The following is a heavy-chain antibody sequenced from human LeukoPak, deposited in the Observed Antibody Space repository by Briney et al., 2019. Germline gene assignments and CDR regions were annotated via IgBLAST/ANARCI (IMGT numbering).Heavy chain of an antibody. J-gene: IGHJ4*02. D-gene: IGHD4-17*01. CDR3: ARERETTVTRWPFDY. V-gene: IGHV3-21*01. CDR1: GFTFSTYA. Sequence: PGGSLRLSCEASGFTFSTYAMSWVRQAPGKGLEWVSTISNSNGNTYYADSVKGRFTISRDNAKNSLYLQMNSLRAEDTAVYYCARERETTVTRWPFDYWGQGTLVTVSS. CDR2: ISNSNGNT.